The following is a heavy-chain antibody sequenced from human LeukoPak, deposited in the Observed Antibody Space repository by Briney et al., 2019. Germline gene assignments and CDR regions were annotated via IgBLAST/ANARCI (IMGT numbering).Heavy chain of an antibody. Sequence: GGSLRLSCVASGFSFRDYGMFWVRQAPGEGLEWVASIRSDGTNKYYADSVKGPFTISRDNSQNTLFLQMNSLKIEDTAMYYCAKKRGRAVVEREIDYWGQGTLVTVSS. D-gene: IGHD6-19*01. CDR2: IRSDGTNK. V-gene: IGHV3-30*02. J-gene: IGHJ4*02. CDR1: GFSFRDYG. CDR3: AKKRGRAVVEREIDY.